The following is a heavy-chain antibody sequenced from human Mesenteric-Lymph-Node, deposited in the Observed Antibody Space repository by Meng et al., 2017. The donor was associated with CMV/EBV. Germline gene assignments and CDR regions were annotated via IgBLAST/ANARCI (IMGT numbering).Heavy chain of an antibody. CDR3: ARDGTGRFLEWSHYYYYGMDV. V-gene: IGHV3-21*01. CDR1: GFTFSDYS. J-gene: IGHJ6*02. CDR2: ITKSGSYI. Sequence: GESLKISCAASGFTFSDYSMNWVRQAPGKGLEWVSSITKSGSYIYYADSMKGRFTISRDNAKNSLYLQMNSLRAEDTAVYYCARDGTGRFLEWSHYYYYGMDVWGQGTTVTVSS. D-gene: IGHD3-3*01.